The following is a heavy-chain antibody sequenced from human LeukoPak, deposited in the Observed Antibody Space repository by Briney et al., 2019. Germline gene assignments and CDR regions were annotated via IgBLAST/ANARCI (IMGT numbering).Heavy chain of an antibody. CDR3: ASLPDIVVVPAAKGDWFDP. D-gene: IGHD2-2*01. CDR2: IIPILGIA. Sequence: SVKVSCKSSGGTFSSYAISWVRQAPGQGLEWMGRIIPILGIANYAQKFQGRVTITADKSTSTAYMELSSLRSEDTAVYYCASLPDIVVVPAAKGDWFDPWGQGTLVTVSS. J-gene: IGHJ5*02. CDR1: GGTFSSYA. V-gene: IGHV1-69*04.